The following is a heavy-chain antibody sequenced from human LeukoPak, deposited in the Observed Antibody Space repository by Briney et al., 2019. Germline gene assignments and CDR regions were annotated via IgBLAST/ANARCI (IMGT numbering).Heavy chain of an antibody. J-gene: IGHJ4*02. CDR3: AKDQGYRGDILTGYYPWGLDY. D-gene: IGHD3-9*01. Sequence: PGRSLRLSCAASGFTFDDYAMHWVRQAPGKGLEWVSGIRWNSGSIGYADSVKGRFTISRDNAKNSLYLQMNSLRAEDMALYYCAKDQGYRGDILTGYYPWGLDYWGQGTLVTVSS. CDR1: GFTFDDYA. CDR2: IRWNSGSI. V-gene: IGHV3-9*03.